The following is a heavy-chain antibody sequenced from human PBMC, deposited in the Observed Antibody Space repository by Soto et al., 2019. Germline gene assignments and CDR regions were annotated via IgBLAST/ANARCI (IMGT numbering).Heavy chain of an antibody. CDR1: GFTFSGYA. V-gene: IGHV3-48*01. D-gene: IGHD3-22*01. CDR3: ARDQLYYNDISGRPLNAFDV. CDR2: IGIGSSTK. Sequence: GGSLSLSCAASGFTFSGYAMSWVRQAPGKGLEWVSYIGIGSSTKYYADSVKGRFTISRDNAKNSLYLQMNSLRAEDTAVYYCARDQLYYNDISGRPLNAFDVWGQGTMVTVSS. J-gene: IGHJ3*01.